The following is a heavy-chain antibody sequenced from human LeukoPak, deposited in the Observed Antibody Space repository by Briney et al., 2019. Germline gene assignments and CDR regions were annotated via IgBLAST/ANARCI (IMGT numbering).Heavy chain of an antibody. J-gene: IGHJ4*02. CDR2: INPNSGGT. CDR3: ARVHGGSGWYYFDY. V-gene: IGHV1-2*02. D-gene: IGHD6-19*01. CDR1: GYTFTGYY. Sequence: ASVKVSCKASGYTFTGYYMHWVRQAPGQGLEWMGWINPNSGGTNYAQKLQGRVTMTTDTSTSTAYMELRSLRSDDTAVYYCARVHGGSGWYYFDYWGQGTLVTVSS.